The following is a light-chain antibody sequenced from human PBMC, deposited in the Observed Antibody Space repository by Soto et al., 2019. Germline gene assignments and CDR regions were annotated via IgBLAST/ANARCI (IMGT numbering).Light chain of an antibody. CDR3: SSYTSSANLYYV. J-gene: IGLJ1*01. V-gene: IGLV2-14*01. Sequence: QSALTQPASVSGSPGQSITISCTGTSSDVGAYNYVSWYQQHPGKAPKLMLYDVTYRPSGVSNRFSGSKSGNTASLTISRLQHEDESDYYCSSYTSSANLYYVFGTGTKLTVL. CDR1: SSDVGAYNY. CDR2: DVT.